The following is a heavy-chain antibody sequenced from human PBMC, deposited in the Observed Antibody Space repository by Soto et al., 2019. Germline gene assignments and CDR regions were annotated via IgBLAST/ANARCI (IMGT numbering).Heavy chain of an antibody. CDR1: GITFSRFW. V-gene: IGHV3-7*05. J-gene: IGHJ4*02. CDR2: IREDGNDK. Sequence: EVQLVESGGGLVQPGGSLRLSCAASGITFSRFWMGWVRQAPGKGPEWVANIREDGNDKYYADSVKGRFTISRDNAKSSLDLQMDSLRAEDTAVYYCTRGPFWGQGTLVTVSS. CDR3: TRGPF.